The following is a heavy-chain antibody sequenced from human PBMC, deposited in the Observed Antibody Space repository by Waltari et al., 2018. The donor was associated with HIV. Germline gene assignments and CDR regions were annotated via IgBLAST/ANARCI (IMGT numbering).Heavy chain of an antibody. D-gene: IGHD1-1*01. CDR3: ARDNWNDYYYYGMDV. CDR2: IRANNGNT. V-gene: IGHV1-18*01. J-gene: IGHJ6*02. Sequence: QVQLVQSGAEVKKPGASVKVSCKASGYTFTSFGISWVRQAPGQGVEWMGGIRANNGNTNYAQKRQGRVTMTTDTSTSTAYMELRSLRSDDTAVFYCARDNWNDYYYYGMDVWGQGTTVTVSS. CDR1: GYTFTSFG.